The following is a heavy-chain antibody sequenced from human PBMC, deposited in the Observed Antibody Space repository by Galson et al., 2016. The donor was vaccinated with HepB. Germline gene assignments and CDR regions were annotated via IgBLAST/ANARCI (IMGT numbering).Heavy chain of an antibody. CDR1: GDSIRSTNYY. CDR2: IYYSGNT. V-gene: IGHV4-39*01. Sequence: SETLSLTCTVSGDSIRSTNYYWGWVRQPPGKGLEWIGNIYYSGNTYYNTSLLSRVSVSIDTPKNQFSLKVTAVTAADAAVYYCMRHYSSGPRAVDSWGQGTLVTVSS. CDR3: MRHYSSGPRAVDS. D-gene: IGHD3-22*01. J-gene: IGHJ4*02.